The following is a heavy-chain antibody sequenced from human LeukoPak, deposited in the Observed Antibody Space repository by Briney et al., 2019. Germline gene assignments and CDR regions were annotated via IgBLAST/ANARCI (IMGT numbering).Heavy chain of an antibody. V-gene: IGHV4-61*02. Sequence: PSETLSLTCTVSGGSITSGSYYWSWIRQPAGKGLEWIGRIFTSGSTNYNPSLKSRVTISVDTSKNQFSLKLSSVTAADTVVYYCARGSGWYAFDIWSQGIMVTVSS. CDR3: ARGSGWYAFDI. CDR1: GGSITSGSYY. D-gene: IGHD6-19*01. J-gene: IGHJ3*02. CDR2: IFTSGST.